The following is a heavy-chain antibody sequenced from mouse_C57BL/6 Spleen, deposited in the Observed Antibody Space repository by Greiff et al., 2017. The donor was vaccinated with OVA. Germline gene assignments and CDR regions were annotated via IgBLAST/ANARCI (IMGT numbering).Heavy chain of an antibody. D-gene: IGHD3-2*02. CDR2: INYDGSST. V-gene: IGHV5-16*01. CDR1: GFTFSDYY. CDR3: ARGSSGHYYFDY. Sequence: EVHLVESEGGLVQPGSSMKLSCTASGFTFSDYYMAWVRQVPEKGLEWVANINYDGSSTYYLDSLKSRFIISRDNAKNILYLQMSSLKSEDTATYYCARGSSGHYYFDYWGQGTTLTVSS. J-gene: IGHJ2*01.